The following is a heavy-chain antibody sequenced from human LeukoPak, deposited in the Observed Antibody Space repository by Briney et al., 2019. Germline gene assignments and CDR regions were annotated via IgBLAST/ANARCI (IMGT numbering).Heavy chain of an antibody. CDR3: ARGVTVTIIYYYYYMDV. Sequence: SETLSPTCTVSGGSISSGSYYWSWIRQPAGKGLEWIGRIYTSGSTNYNPSLKSRVTISVDTSKNQFSLKLSSVTAADTAVYYCARGVTVTIIYYYYYMDVWGKGTTVTVSS. D-gene: IGHD4-17*01. CDR2: IYTSGST. J-gene: IGHJ6*03. V-gene: IGHV4-61*02. CDR1: GGSISSGSYY.